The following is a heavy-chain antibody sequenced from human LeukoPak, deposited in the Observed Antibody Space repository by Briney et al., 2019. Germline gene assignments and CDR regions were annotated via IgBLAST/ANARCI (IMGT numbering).Heavy chain of an antibody. J-gene: IGHJ4*02. Sequence: NPSETLSLTCTVSGGSISSSSYYWGWIRQPPGKGLEWIGSIYYSGSTYYNPSLKSRVTISVDTSKNQFSLKLSSVTAADTAVYYCARGLPFGYQLLGVYDYWGQGTLVTVSS. CDR1: GGSISSSSYY. CDR2: IYYSGST. CDR3: ARGLPFGYQLLGVYDY. D-gene: IGHD2-2*01. V-gene: IGHV4-39*01.